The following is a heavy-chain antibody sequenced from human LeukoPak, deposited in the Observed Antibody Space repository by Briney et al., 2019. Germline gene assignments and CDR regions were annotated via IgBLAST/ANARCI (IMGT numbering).Heavy chain of an antibody. Sequence: GASVKVSCKASGYTFTGYYMHWVRQAPGQGLEWMGWINPNSGGTNYAQKFQGRVTMTRDTSISTAYMELSRLRSDDTAVYYCARDLNDFWSGPRFGAPDYWGQGTLVTVSS. CDR2: INPNSGGT. D-gene: IGHD3-3*01. CDR3: ARDLNDFWSGPRFGAPDY. V-gene: IGHV1-2*02. J-gene: IGHJ4*02. CDR1: GYTFTGYY.